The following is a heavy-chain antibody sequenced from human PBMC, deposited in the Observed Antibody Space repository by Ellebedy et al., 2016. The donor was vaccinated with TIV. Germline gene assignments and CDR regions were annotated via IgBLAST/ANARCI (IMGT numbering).Heavy chain of an antibody. V-gene: IGHV3-30*18. D-gene: IGHD4-11*01. CDR1: GFTVSDLA. CDR3: AKTRAGRNSEDYHILDV. Sequence: GGSLRLSCVASGFTVSDLAIHWVRQAPGKGLEWVGVISNRGGGYLDSVEGRFTLSRDISRNPVYLQMNSLRVDDPAVYFCAKTRAGRNSEDYHILDVWGQGTTVTVSS. J-gene: IGHJ6*01. CDR2: ISNRGGG.